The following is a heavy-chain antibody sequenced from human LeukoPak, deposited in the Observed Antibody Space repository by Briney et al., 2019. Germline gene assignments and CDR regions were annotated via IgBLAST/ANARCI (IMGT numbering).Heavy chain of an antibody. CDR3: ARDPRIAVEGNGMDV. J-gene: IGHJ6*02. CDR1: GGSISSYY. Sequence: SETLSLTCTVSGGSISSYYWSWIRQPPGKGLVWIGYIYYSGSTNYNPSLKSRVTISVDTSKNQFSLKLSSVTAADTAVYYCARDPRIAVEGNGMDVWGQGTTVTVSS. CDR2: IYYSGST. D-gene: IGHD6-19*01. V-gene: IGHV4-59*01.